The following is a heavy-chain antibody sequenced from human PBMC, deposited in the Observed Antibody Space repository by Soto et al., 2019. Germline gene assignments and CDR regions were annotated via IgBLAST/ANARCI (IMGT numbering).Heavy chain of an antibody. CDR1: GYTFSTYG. D-gene: IGHD5-18*01. Sequence: GASVKVSCKASGYTFSTYGISWVRQAPGQGLKWMGWIGAYNGDTNYAQKLQGRVTMTTDTSTSTAYMELTSLRSDGTAIYYCARDRGYSPGSFDIWGQGTMVTVSS. CDR2: IGAYNGDT. J-gene: IGHJ3*02. V-gene: IGHV1-18*01. CDR3: ARDRGYSPGSFDI.